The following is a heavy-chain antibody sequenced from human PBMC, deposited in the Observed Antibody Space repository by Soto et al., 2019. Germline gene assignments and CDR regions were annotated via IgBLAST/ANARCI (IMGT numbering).Heavy chain of an antibody. CDR3: AIRDY. CDR2: FRSVADNFAT. CDR1: QLTFSDSY. J-gene: IGHJ4*02. V-gene: IGHV3-73*01. Sequence: GGSLRLSCTASQLTFSDSYLHWVRQASGRGLQWVGLFRSVADNFATAYVASVKGRFIISRDDSKNTAFLQMNSLKPEDTAVYYCAIRDYWGQGTLVTVSS.